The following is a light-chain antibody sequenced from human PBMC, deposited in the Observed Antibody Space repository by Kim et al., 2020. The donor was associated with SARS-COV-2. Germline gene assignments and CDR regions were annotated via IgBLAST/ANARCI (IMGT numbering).Light chain of an antibody. CDR2: DAS. Sequence: EILMTQAPVTLYVSPGERATLSCRASQSISSKLAWYQQKPGQAPRLLIYDASTRATGTPARFSGSGSGTEFTLTISTLQSEDFAVYYCKQYNNWTPYSFGQGTKLEIK. V-gene: IGKV3-15*01. J-gene: IGKJ2*03. CDR1: QSISSK. CDR3: KQYNNWTPYS.